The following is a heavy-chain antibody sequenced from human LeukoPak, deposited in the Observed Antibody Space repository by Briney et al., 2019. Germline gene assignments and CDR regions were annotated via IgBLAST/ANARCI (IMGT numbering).Heavy chain of an antibody. CDR3: ARDQGGLYDY. D-gene: IGHD1-26*01. CDR1: GGSISSYY. J-gene: IGHJ4*02. V-gene: IGHV4-59*01. CDR2: IYYSGST. Sequence: PSETLSLTCTVSGGSISSYYWSWIRQPPGKGLEWIGYIYYSGSTNYNPSLKRRVTMSGDTSENRLSLKLSSVTAADTALYYCARDQGGLYDYWGQGTVVTVSS.